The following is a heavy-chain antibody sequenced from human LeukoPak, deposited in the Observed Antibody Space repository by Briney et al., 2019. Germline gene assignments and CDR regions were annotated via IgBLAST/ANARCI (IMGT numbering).Heavy chain of an antibody. D-gene: IGHD5/OR15-5a*01. V-gene: IGHV3-33*07. J-gene: IGHJ4*02. Sequence: GGSLRLSCAASGFKFSSYGMYWVRQAPGKGLEWVSTIWYDGSKSNYADSVKGRFTISRDNFKNTLYLQMNSLRAEDTAVYYCARAGKLGHSVPFDYWGQGTLVTVSS. CDR1: GFKFSSYG. CDR2: IWYDGSKS. CDR3: ARAGKLGHSVPFDY.